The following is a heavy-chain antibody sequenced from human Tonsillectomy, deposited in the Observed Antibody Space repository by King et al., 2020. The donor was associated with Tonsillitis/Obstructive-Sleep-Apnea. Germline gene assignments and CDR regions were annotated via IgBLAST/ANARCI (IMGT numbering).Heavy chain of an antibody. CDR2: ISWDGGST. CDR1: GFTFDDYT. V-gene: IGHV3-43*01. Sequence: VQLVESGGVVVQPGGSLRLSCAASGFTFDDYTMHWVRQAPGKGLEWVSLISWDGGSTYYADSVKGRFTISRDNSKNSLYLQMNSLRTEDTALYYCAKGIVVTIRGYMDVWGKGTTVTVSS. CDR3: AKGIVVTIRGYMDV. J-gene: IGHJ6*03. D-gene: IGHD5-12*01.